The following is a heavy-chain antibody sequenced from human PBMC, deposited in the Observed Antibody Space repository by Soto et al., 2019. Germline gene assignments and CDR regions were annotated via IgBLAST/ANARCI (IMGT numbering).Heavy chain of an antibody. CDR1: GFTFSSYA. CDR2: ISGSGGST. Sequence: GGSLRLSCAASGFTFSSYAMSWVRQAPGKGLEWVSAISGSGGSTYYADSVKGRFTISRDNSKNTLYLQMNSLRAEDTAVYYFAKNRTPRYCSSTSCYSGYDMDVWGQGTTVTVSS. V-gene: IGHV3-23*01. D-gene: IGHD2-2*01. CDR3: AKNRTPRYCSSTSCYSGYDMDV. J-gene: IGHJ6*02.